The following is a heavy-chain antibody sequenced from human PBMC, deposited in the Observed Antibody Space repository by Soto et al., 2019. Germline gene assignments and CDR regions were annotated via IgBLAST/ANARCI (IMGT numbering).Heavy chain of an antibody. Sequence: SETLSLTCTVSGGSISSSSYYWGWIRQPPGKGLEWIGSIYYSGSTYYNPSLKSRVTISVDTSKNQFSLKLSSVTAADTAVYYCARDTLGTMIVVNWGQGTLVTVSS. CDR3: ARDTLGTMIVVN. CDR2: IYYSGST. V-gene: IGHV4-39*07. D-gene: IGHD3-22*01. J-gene: IGHJ4*02. CDR1: GGSISSSSYY.